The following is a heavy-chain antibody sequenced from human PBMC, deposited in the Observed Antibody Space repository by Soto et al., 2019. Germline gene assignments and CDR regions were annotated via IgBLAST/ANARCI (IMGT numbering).Heavy chain of an antibody. CDR1: GFIFSDYY. CDR3: ARRLQWQLRPLDS. V-gene: IGHV3-11*01. D-gene: IGHD6-19*01. J-gene: IGHJ4*02. CDR2: INTLSSAI. Sequence: QEHLMESGGDLVKPGGSLRLSCAGSGFIFSDYYITWIRRAPGKGLEWVSYINTLSSAIYYADSVKGRFTISRDNAKNSVYLQMNSLRAEDTAVYYCARRLQWQLRPLDSGGRGTLVTVSS.